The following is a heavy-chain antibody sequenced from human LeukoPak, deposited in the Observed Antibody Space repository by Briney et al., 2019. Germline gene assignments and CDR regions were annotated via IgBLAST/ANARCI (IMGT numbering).Heavy chain of an antibody. CDR3: ASKEMATIDY. J-gene: IGHJ4*02. CDR2: IYYSGST. D-gene: IGHD5-24*01. CDR1: GGSISSSSYY. V-gene: IGHV4-39*07. Sequence: SETLSLTCTVSGGSISSSSYYWGWIRQPPGKGLEWIGSIYYSGSTYYNLSLKSRVTISVDTSKNQFSLKLSSVTAADTAVYYCASKEMATIDYWGQGTLVTVSS.